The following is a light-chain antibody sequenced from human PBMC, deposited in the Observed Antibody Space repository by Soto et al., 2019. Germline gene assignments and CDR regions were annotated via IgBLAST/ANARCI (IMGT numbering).Light chain of an antibody. CDR3: QKYGSAART. CDR2: GAS. J-gene: IGKJ1*01. Sequence: DVQMTQSPSSLSASAGDRVTITCRASQGISNSLAWYQQRPGRVPKLLIYGASNLQSEVPSRFSGSGSGTDFTLTISSLQPEDVATYYCQKYGSAARTFGQGTKVDIK. CDR1: QGISNS. V-gene: IGKV1-27*01.